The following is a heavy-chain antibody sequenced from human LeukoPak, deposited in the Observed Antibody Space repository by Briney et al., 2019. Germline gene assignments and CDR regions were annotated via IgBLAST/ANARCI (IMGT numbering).Heavy chain of an antibody. CDR2: INGDGSST. J-gene: IGHJ4*02. V-gene: IGHV3-74*01. CDR3: ASPRYSYGVPTDY. Sequence: GGSLRISCAASGFTFSSYWMHWVRQAPGKGLVWVSRINGDGSSTSYADSVKGRFTISRDNAKNTLYLQMNSLRAEDTAVYYCASPRYSYGVPTDYWGQGTLVTVSS. CDR1: GFTFSSYW. D-gene: IGHD5-24*01.